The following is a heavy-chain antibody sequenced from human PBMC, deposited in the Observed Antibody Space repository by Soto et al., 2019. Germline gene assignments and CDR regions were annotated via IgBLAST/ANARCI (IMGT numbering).Heavy chain of an antibody. J-gene: IGHJ6*02. CDR1: GFTFDDYA. D-gene: IGHD5-12*01. V-gene: IGHV3-9*01. Sequence: GGSLRLSCATSGFTFDDYAMHWVRQIPGKGLEWVSGINWNSETVGYADSVKGRFTISRDSAKNSLYLQMSTLRPEDTALYFCARDQDLGGYDLRPMYGLDVWGQGTTVTVSS. CDR3: ARDQDLGGYDLRPMYGLDV. CDR2: INWNSETV.